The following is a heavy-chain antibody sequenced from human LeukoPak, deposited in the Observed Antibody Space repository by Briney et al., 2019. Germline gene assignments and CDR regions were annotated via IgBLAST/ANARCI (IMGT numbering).Heavy chain of an antibody. CDR1: GFTFNRFY. CDR2: ISSNGATT. J-gene: IGHJ4*02. Sequence: GVRRLSCSASGFTFNRFYLHWVRQAPGKGLEFVSHISSNGATTYYADSVKGRFTISRDNSKNTLYLQMNSLRAEDTAVYYCARDKVGNYYDSSGYYPRFDYWGQGTLVTVSS. D-gene: IGHD3-22*01. V-gene: IGHV3-64*04. CDR3: ARDKVGNYYDSSGYYPRFDY.